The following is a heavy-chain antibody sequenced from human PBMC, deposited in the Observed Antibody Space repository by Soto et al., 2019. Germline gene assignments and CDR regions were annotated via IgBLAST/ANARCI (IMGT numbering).Heavy chain of an antibody. J-gene: IGHJ6*02. CDR3: ARWHSSSGYYGMDV. V-gene: IGHV4-59*01. CDR1: GGSINNYY. Sequence: PSETLSVTCTVSGGSINNYYWSWIRQPPGKGLEWIAYIYYSGSTNYNPSFKSRVIVSVDTSRNQFSLKLSSVTAADTAVYYCARWHSSSGYYGMDVWGQGTTVT. D-gene: IGHD6-25*01. CDR2: IYYSGST.